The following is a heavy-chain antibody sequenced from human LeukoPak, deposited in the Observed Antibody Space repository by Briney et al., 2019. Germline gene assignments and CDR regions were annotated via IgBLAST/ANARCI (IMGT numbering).Heavy chain of an antibody. D-gene: IGHD5-24*01. CDR2: ISGSGGST. V-gene: IGHV3-23*01. J-gene: IGHJ3*02. CDR3: ARDLYPRRDGYNGQAFDI. CDR1: GYTFSSYA. Sequence: GGSLRLSCAASGYTFSSYAMSCVRHAPGKGLEWVSAISGSGGSTYYADSVKGRFTISRDNAKNSLYLQMNSLRAEDTAVYYCARDLYPRRDGYNGQAFDIWGQGTMVTVSS.